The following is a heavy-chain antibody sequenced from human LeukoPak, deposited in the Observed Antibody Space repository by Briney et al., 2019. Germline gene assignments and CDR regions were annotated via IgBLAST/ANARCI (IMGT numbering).Heavy chain of an antibody. D-gene: IGHD3-10*01. Sequence: GGSLRLSCAASGFTFSSYSMNWVRQAPGKGLEWVSSISSSSSYIYYADSVKGRFTISRDNAKNSLYLRMNSLRAEDTAVYYCARDHARGVRGAMRDYWGQGTLVTVSS. J-gene: IGHJ4*02. CDR3: ARDHARGVRGAMRDY. CDR2: ISSSSSYI. CDR1: GFTFSSYS. V-gene: IGHV3-21*01.